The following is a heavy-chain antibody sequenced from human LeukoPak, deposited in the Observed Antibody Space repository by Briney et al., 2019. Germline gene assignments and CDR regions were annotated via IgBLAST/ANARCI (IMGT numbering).Heavy chain of an antibody. CDR3: ATYGSAHRWYYYYGMNV. CDR2: FDLEDGET. Sequence: ASVKVSCKVSGYTLTELSMHWVRQAPGKGLEWMGGFDLEDGETIYAQKFQGRVTMTEDTSTDTAYMELSSLRSEDTAVYYCATYGSAHRWYYYYGMNVWGQGTTVTVSS. D-gene: IGHD4-23*01. V-gene: IGHV1-24*01. CDR1: GYTLTELS. J-gene: IGHJ6*02.